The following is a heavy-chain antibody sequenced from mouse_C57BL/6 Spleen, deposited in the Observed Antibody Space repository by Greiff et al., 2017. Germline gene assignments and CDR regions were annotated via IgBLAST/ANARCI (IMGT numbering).Heavy chain of an antibody. CDR3: ARDYDYDEAY. J-gene: IGHJ3*01. D-gene: IGHD2-4*01. CDR2: IYPGDGDT. V-gene: IGHV1-80*01. CDR1: GYAFSSYW. Sequence: QVQLKESGAELVKPGASVKISCKASGYAFSSYWMNWVKQRPGKGLEWIGQIYPGDGDTNYNGKFKGKATLTADKSSSTAYMQLSSLTSEDSAVYFCARDYDYDEAYWGQGTLVTVSA.